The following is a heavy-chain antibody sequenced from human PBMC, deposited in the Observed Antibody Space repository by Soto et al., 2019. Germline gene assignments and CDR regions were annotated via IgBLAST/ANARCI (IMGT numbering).Heavy chain of an antibody. CDR3: ARDKITGLFDY. V-gene: IGHV4-34*01. CDR1: GGTFSGYY. Sequence: ASETLSLTCAVYGGTFSGYYWTWIRQPPGTGLEWIGEINHSGSTNYNPSLKSRVTISVDTSKNQFSLKLTSVTAADTAVYYCARDKITGLFDYWGQGTLVTVSS. J-gene: IGHJ4*02. CDR2: INHSGST. D-gene: IGHD2-8*02.